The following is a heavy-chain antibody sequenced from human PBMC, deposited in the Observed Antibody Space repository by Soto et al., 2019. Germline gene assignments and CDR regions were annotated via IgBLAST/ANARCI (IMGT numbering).Heavy chain of an antibody. Sequence: EVQLVESGGGLVQPGESLRLSCAASGFIFSSCWMHWVRQAPGGGLEWVANMSPDGSVERYVVSVKGRFTISRDNAKKSLYLQMNALRAEDAALFYCALGCGWSNYWGQGIMGTVSS. CDR2: MSPDGSVE. D-gene: IGHD2-15*01. V-gene: IGHV3-7*01. J-gene: IGHJ4*02. CDR3: ALGCGWSNY. CDR1: GFIFSSCW.